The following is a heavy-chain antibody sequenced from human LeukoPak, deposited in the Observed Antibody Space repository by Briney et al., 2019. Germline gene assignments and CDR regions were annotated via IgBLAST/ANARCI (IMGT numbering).Heavy chain of an antibody. CDR3: ARLPPSGSLGVTDAFDI. D-gene: IGHD3-3*01. Sequence: SETLSLTCTVSGGTINNYYWTWIRQPPGKRLEWIGYMYYIGTTNYNPSFKSRVTMSVDPSKNQFSLQLTFVTLADTAVYYCARLPPSGSLGVTDAFDIWGQGTMVTVSS. V-gene: IGHV4-59*01. J-gene: IGHJ3*02. CDR2: MYYIGTT. CDR1: GGTINNYY.